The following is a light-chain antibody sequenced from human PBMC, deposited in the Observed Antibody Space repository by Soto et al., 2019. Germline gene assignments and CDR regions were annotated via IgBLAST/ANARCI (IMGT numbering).Light chain of an antibody. Sequence: QSALTQPRSVSGSPGQSVTISCPGTSSDVGAYNCVSWYQQHPGKAPKLLIYDVTKRPSGVPDRFSGSKSGNTASLTISGLQAEDEADYYCGSYAGRHTQVVFGGGTKLTV. V-gene: IGLV2-11*01. J-gene: IGLJ2*01. CDR2: DVT. CDR1: SSDVGAYNC. CDR3: GSYAGRHTQVV.